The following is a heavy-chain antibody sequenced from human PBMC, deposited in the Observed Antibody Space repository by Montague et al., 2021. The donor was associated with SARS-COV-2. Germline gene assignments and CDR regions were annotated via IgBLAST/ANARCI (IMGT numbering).Heavy chain of an antibody. CDR1: GYILTKYW. J-gene: IGHJ5*02. CDR3: ARVRPHGGSLTLGGFDP. V-gene: IGHV5-51*03. D-gene: IGHD3-16*01. Sequence: QSGAEVKKPGESLTISCNASGYILTKYWIGWVRQMPGKGLEWMGIIYPGDSDTRYSPSFQGQVTMSVDKSISTAYLQWSRLKVSDTAIYFCARVRPHGGSLTLGGFDPWGQGTLVSVAS. CDR2: IYPGDSDT.